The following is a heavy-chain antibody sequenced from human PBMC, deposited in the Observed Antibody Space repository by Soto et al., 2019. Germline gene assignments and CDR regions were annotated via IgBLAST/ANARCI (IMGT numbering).Heavy chain of an antibody. CDR3: ASSRDGYNTGAFDI. D-gene: IGHD5-12*01. V-gene: IGHV1-3*01. J-gene: IGHJ3*02. CDR2: INAGNGNT. CDR1: GYTYTSYA. Sequence: ALVKVSCKASGYTYTSYAMHWVRQTPGQRLEWMGWINAGNGNTKYSQKFQGRVTITRDTSASTAYMELSSLRSEDTAVYYCASSRDGYNTGAFDIWGQGTMVTVSS.